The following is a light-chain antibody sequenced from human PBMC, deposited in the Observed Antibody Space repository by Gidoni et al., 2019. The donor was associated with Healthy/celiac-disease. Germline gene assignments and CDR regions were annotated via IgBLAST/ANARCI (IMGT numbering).Light chain of an antibody. CDR2: AAS. V-gene: IGKV1-39*01. Sequence: DFHLTHSPSSLSASVGDRVTITCRASQSISSYLNWYQQKPGKAPKLLIYAASSVQSGVPSRFSGRGSGKDFTLTISSLQHEDVANYYCQQSYSTPQTFXQXTKLEIK. CDR3: QQSYSTPQT. J-gene: IGKJ2*01. CDR1: QSISSY.